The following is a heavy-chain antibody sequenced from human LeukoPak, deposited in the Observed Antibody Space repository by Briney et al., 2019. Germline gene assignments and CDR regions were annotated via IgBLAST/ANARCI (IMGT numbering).Heavy chain of an antibody. Sequence: ASVKVSCKASGYTFTGYYMHWVRQAPGQGLEWMGWINPNSGGTNYAQKFQGRVTMTRDTSISTACMELSRLRSDDTSVYYCAIALYYDSSGYYENFDYWGQGTLVTVSS. CDR2: INPNSGGT. V-gene: IGHV1-2*02. CDR1: GYTFTGYY. J-gene: IGHJ4*02. CDR3: AIALYYDSSGYYENFDY. D-gene: IGHD3-22*01.